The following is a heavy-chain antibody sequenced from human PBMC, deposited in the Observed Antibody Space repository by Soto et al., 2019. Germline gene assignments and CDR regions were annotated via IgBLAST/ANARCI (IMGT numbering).Heavy chain of an antibody. J-gene: IGHJ4*02. Sequence: SETLSLTCTVAGGYISSYYLSWIRQPPGKGLEWIGHIYFSGSTNYNPSLKSRVTISVDTSKNQFSLKLSSVTAADTAMYYCAGGVSLAFWGQGTLVTVSS. V-gene: IGHV4-59*01. CDR2: IYFSGST. D-gene: IGHD3-16*01. CDR1: GGYISSYY. CDR3: AGGVSLAF.